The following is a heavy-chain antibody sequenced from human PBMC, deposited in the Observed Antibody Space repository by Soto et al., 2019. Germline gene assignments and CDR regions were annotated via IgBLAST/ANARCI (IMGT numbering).Heavy chain of an antibody. CDR1: GGSISSYY. D-gene: IGHD3-3*01. V-gene: IGHV4-59*01. Sequence: ETLSLTCTVSGGSISSYYWSWIRQPPGKGLEWIGYIYYSGSTNYNPSLKSRVTISVDTSKNQFSLKLSSVTAADTAVYYCASGYYDFWSGYYWVYWGQGTLVTVSS. CDR3: ASGYYDFWSGYYWVY. J-gene: IGHJ4*02. CDR2: IYYSGST.